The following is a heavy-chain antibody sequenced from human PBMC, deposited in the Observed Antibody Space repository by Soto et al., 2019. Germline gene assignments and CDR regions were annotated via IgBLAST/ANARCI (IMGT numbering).Heavy chain of an antibody. CDR2: ISYDGSNK. CDR3: AKDLYDILTGYGMDV. V-gene: IGHV3-30*18. D-gene: IGHD3-9*01. J-gene: IGHJ6*02. CDR1: GFTFSSYG. Sequence: QVQLVESGGGVVQPGRSLRLSCAASGFTFSSYGMHWVRQAPGKGLEWVAVISYDGSNKYYADSVKGRFTISRDNSKNTLYLHMNSLRDEDTAVYYCAKDLYDILTGYGMDVWGQGNTVNVSS.